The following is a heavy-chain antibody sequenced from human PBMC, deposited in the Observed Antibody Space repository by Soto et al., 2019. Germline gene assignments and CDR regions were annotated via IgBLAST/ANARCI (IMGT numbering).Heavy chain of an antibody. CDR3: ARERGVLSEAFDI. J-gene: IGHJ3*02. CDR2: TYYRSQWYH. D-gene: IGHD3-16*02. Sequence: PSQTLSLTCAISGDSVSSNSAAWNLIRQSPSRGLEWLGRTYYRSQWYHDYAPSVKSRITINPDTSKNHFSLQLNSVTPEDTAVYYCARERGVLSEAFDIWGRGTMVTVSS. CDR1: GDSVSSNSAA. V-gene: IGHV6-1*01.